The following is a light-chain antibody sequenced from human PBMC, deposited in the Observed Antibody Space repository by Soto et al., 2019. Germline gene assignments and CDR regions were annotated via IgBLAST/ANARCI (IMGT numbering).Light chain of an antibody. CDR3: SSYGGSSNLV. V-gene: IGLV2-8*01. Sequence: QCVLTQPPSAYGSPGQSVTISCTRTSSDVGGYNYVSWYQQHPGKAPKLMIYEVNKRPSGVPDRFSGSKSGNTASLTVSGLQAEDEADYYCSSYGGSSNLVFGGGTKLTVL. J-gene: IGLJ2*01. CDR2: EVN. CDR1: SSDVGGYNY.